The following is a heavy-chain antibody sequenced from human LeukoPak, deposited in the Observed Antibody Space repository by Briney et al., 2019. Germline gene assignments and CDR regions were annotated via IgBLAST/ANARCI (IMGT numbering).Heavy chain of an antibody. Sequence: GGSLRLSCAASGFAFGTHWMNWVRQAPGKGLEWVANIKQDGSEKYYVDSVKGRFTISRDNAKNELYLQMNSLRAEDTAVYYCARVYHSTSGRAIDYWGQGTLVTVSS. CDR3: ARVYHSTSGRAIDY. J-gene: IGHJ4*02. CDR1: GFAFGTHW. V-gene: IGHV3-7*01. CDR2: IKQDGSEK. D-gene: IGHD6-6*01.